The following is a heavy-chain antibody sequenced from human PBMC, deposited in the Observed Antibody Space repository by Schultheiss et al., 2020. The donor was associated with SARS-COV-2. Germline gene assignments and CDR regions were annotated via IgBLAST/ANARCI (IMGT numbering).Heavy chain of an antibody. Sequence: GGSLRLSCAASGFTFSSYGMHWVRQAPGKGLEWVAVISYDGSNKYYADSVKGRFTISRDNAKNSLYLQMNSLRAEDTAVYYCARDRTYCGGDCQGLYYYYGMDVWGQGTTVTVSS. CDR3: ARDRTYCGGDCQGLYYYYGMDV. D-gene: IGHD2-21*02. V-gene: IGHV3-30*03. J-gene: IGHJ6*02. CDR1: GFTFSSYG. CDR2: ISYDGSNK.